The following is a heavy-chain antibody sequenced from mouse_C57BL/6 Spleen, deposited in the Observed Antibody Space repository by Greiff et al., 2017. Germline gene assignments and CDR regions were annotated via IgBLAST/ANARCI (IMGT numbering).Heavy chain of an antibody. D-gene: IGHD1-1*01. Sequence: EVMLVESGGGLVKPGGSVQLSCAASGFTFSSYAMSWVRQTPEKRLEWVATISDGGSYTYYPDNVKGRFTISRDNAKNNLYLQMSHLKSEDTAMYYCARYQDDGSLLCYFDVWRTSTTVTVFS. CDR3: ARYQDDGSLLCYFDV. J-gene: IGHJ1*03. CDR1: GFTFSSYA. V-gene: IGHV5-4*03. CDR2: ISDGGSYT.